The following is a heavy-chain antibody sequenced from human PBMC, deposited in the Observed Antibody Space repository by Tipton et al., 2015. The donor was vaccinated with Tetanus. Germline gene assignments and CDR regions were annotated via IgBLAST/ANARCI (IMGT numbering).Heavy chain of an antibody. V-gene: IGHV3-7*01. CDR3: ARDPDAVTAPGSAFDL. D-gene: IGHD4-17*01. CDR1: GFTFSRSW. Sequence: SLRLSCAASGFTFSRSWMTWVRQTPGKGLEWVANIKPDGGEKYYVDSVKGRFTISRDNAKNSLYLQMSSLRAEDTAVYYCARDPDAVTAPGSAFDLWGQGTLVTVSS. J-gene: IGHJ3*01. CDR2: IKPDGGEK.